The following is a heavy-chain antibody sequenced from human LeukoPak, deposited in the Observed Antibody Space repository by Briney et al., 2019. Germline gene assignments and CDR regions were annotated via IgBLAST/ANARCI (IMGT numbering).Heavy chain of an antibody. CDR3: AKVRSYYDILTGNYYYYGMDV. CDR1: GFTFSSYA. J-gene: IGHJ6*02. V-gene: IGHV3-23*01. Sequence: GGSLRLSCAASGFTFSSYAMSWVRQAPGKGLEWVSAISGSGGSTYYADSVKGRLTISRDNSKNTLYLQMNSLRAEDTAVYYCAKVRSYYDILTGNYYYYGMDVWGQGTTVTVSS. CDR2: ISGSGGST. D-gene: IGHD3-9*01.